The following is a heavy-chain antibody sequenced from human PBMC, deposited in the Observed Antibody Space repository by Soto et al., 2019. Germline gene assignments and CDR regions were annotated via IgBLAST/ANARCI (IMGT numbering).Heavy chain of an antibody. D-gene: IGHD5-12*01. V-gene: IGHV1-24*01. Sequence: ASVKVSCKVSGYTLTELSMHWVRQAPGKGLEWMGGFDPEDGETIYAQKFQGRVTMTEDTSTDTAYMELSSLRSEDTAVYYCATFNISGYDFHWFDTWGQGTLVTVSS. CDR2: FDPEDGET. CDR3: ATFNISGYDFHWFDT. J-gene: IGHJ5*02. CDR1: GYTLTELS.